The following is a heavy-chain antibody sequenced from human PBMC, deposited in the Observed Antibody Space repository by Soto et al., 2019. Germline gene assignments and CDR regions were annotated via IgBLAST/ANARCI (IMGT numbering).Heavy chain of an antibody. V-gene: IGHV1-69*01. Sequence: QVQLVQSGAEVKKPGSSVKVSCKASGGTFSSYAISWVRQAPGQGLEWMGGIIPIFGTANYAQKFQGRVTIITDESTRTAYMELSSLRSEDTAVYYCASRITMVRGVIIGDYYYGMDVWGQGTTVTVSS. D-gene: IGHD3-10*01. CDR3: ASRITMVRGVIIGDYYYGMDV. CDR2: IIPIFGTA. J-gene: IGHJ6*02. CDR1: GGTFSSYA.